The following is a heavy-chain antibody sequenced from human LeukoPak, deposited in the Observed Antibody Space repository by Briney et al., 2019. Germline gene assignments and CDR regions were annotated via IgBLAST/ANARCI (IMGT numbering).Heavy chain of an antibody. V-gene: IGHV4-39*07. CDR3: ARNIPNWGRRDAFDI. D-gene: IGHD7-27*01. J-gene: IGHJ3*02. CDR1: GGSISSSSYY. Sequence: SETLSLTCTVSGGSISSSSYYWGWIRQPPGKGLEWIGSIYYSGSTNYNPSLKSRVTISVDTSKNQFSLKLSSVTAADTAVYYCARNIPNWGRRDAFDIWGQGTMVTVSS. CDR2: IYYSGST.